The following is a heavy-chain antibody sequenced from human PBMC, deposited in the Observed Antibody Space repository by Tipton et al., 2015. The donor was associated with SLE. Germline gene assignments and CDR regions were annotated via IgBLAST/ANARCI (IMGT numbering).Heavy chain of an antibody. V-gene: IGHV4-59*01. J-gene: IGHJ3*02. CDR3: VAGSSGGAFDI. Sequence: TLSLTCTVSGDSISGYYWSWIRQPPGKGLEWIGYIYYSGSTNYNPSLKSRVSISLDMSKNQFSLKLRSVTAADTAVYYCVAGSSGGAFDIWGQGTMVTVSS. CDR1: GDSISGYY. D-gene: IGHD6-13*01. CDR2: IYYSGST.